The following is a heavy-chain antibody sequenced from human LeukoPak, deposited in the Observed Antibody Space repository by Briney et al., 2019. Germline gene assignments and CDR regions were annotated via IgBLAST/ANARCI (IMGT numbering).Heavy chain of an antibody. CDR1: GFTFSSSW. V-gene: IGHV3-7*01. J-gene: IGHJ6*03. Sequence: GGSLRLSCAASGFTFSSSWMSWVRQAPGKGLEWVANIKQDGSEKYYVDSVKGRFTISRDNAKNSLYLQMNSLRAEDTAVYYCARDRWYYDILTGYYYYYYMDVWGKGTTVTISS. CDR3: ARDRWYYDILTGYYYYYYMDV. D-gene: IGHD3-9*01. CDR2: IKQDGSEK.